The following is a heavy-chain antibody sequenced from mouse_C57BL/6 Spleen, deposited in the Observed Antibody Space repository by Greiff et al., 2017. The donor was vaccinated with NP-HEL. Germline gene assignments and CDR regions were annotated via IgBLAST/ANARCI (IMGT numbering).Heavy chain of an antibody. D-gene: IGHD2-3*01. J-gene: IGHJ2*01. CDR3: AREGDGYSDLDY. CDR2: ISYDGSN. Sequence: ESGPGLVKPSQSLSLTCSVTGYSITSGYYWNWIRQFPGNKLEWMGYISYDGSNNYNPSLKNRISITRDTSKNQFFLKLNSVTTEDTATYYCAREGDGYSDLDYWGQGTTLTVSS. CDR1: GYSITSGYY. V-gene: IGHV3-6*01.